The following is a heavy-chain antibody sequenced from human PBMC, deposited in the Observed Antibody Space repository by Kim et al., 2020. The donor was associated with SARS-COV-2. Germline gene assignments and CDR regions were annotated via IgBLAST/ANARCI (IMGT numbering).Heavy chain of an antibody. CDR1: RFTFNDYW. Sequence: GGSLRLSCAVSRFTFNDYWINWVRHAPGKGLVWVSLISSDGSITNYADSVKGRFTMSRDNAENTLYMQMNSLRAEDTAVYDCDRGFFRDGFDVWGQGTTVTVSS. D-gene: IGHD3-10*01. CDR3: DRGFFRDGFDV. J-gene: IGHJ6*02. V-gene: IGHV3-74*01. CDR2: ISSDGSIT.